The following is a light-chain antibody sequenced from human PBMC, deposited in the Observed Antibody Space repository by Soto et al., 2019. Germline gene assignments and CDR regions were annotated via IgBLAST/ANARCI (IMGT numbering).Light chain of an antibody. J-gene: IGKJ4*01. CDR3: HQRSNWPPLT. Sequence: EIVLTQSPATLSFSPGERATLYCRASQSVGGYLDWYQQKPGQAPRLLIYDASNRASGIPARFSGSGSGTDFTLTISSLEPEDLAVYYCHQRSNWPPLTFGGGTKVEIK. CDR1: QSVGGY. CDR2: DAS. V-gene: IGKV3-11*01.